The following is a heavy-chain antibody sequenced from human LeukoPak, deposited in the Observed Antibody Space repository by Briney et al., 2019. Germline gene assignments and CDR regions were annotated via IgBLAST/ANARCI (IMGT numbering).Heavy chain of an antibody. V-gene: IGHV3-53*01. CDR1: GFTVSSDY. D-gene: IGHD6-19*01. Sequence: PGGSLRLSCAASGFTVSSDYMSWVRQAPGKGLEWVSVIYSGGSTYYADSVKGRFTISRDNSKNTLYLQMNSLRAEDTAVYYCARDLYSSAWYGIHWGQGTLVTVSS. CDR2: IYSGGST. J-gene: IGHJ4*02. CDR3: ARDLYSSAWYGIH.